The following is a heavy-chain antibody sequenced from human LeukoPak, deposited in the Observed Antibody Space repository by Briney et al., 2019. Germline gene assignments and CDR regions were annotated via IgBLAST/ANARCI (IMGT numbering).Heavy chain of an antibody. J-gene: IGHJ5*02. CDR3: ARVIAAAGTRWFDP. Sequence: SETLSLTCTVSGGSISSSSYYWGWIRQPPGKGLEWIGSIYYSGSTYYNPSLKSRVTISVDTSKNQLSLKLSSVTAADTAVYYCARVIAAAGTRWFDPWGQGTLVTVSS. CDR1: GGSISSSSYY. CDR2: IYYSGST. V-gene: IGHV4-39*01. D-gene: IGHD6-13*01.